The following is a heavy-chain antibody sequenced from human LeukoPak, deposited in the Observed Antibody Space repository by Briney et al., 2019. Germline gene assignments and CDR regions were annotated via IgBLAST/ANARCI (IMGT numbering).Heavy chain of an antibody. Sequence: ASVKVSCKASGYTFTGYYMHWVRQAPGQGLEWMGRINPNSGGTNYAQKFQGRVTMTRDTSISTAYMELSRLRSDDTAVYYCARGGGSDRSGSDAFDIWGQGTMVTVSS. V-gene: IGHV1-2*06. D-gene: IGHD3-22*01. CDR2: INPNSGGT. CDR1: GYTFTGYY. CDR3: ARGGGSDRSGSDAFDI. J-gene: IGHJ3*02.